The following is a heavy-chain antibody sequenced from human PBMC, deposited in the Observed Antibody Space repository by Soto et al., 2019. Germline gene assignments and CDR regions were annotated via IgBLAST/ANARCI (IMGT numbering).Heavy chain of an antibody. CDR2: IYYSGST. Sequence: PSETLSLTCTVSGGSISSYYWSWIRQPPGKGLEWIGYIYYSGSTNYKPSLKSRVTISVDTSKKQFSLKLRSVTAADTAVYYCARDKGTMVRNLGYYYYGMDVWGQGTTVTVSS. J-gene: IGHJ6*02. V-gene: IGHV4-59*01. CDR1: GGSISSYY. CDR3: ARDKGTMVRNLGYYYYGMDV. D-gene: IGHD3-10*01.